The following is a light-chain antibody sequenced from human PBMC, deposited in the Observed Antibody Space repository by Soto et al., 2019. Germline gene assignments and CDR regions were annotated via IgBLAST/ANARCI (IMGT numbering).Light chain of an antibody. J-gene: IGKJ1*01. V-gene: IGKV1-5*03. Sequence: DIQMTQSPSILSASVGDRVTITCRASQSISSWLAWYQQKPGKAPKLLIYKASSLESGVPSRFSGSGSGTEFTLTISSLQPDEFATYYCQQYDSYWTFGQGTKVEIK. CDR1: QSISSW. CDR2: KAS. CDR3: QQYDSYWT.